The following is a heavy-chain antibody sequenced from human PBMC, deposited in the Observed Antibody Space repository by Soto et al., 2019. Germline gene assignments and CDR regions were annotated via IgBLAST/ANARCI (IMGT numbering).Heavy chain of an antibody. D-gene: IGHD5-12*01. V-gene: IGHV3-73*01. CDR1: GFTFSGSA. J-gene: IGHJ4*02. CDR2: IRSKANSYAT. Sequence: GGSLRLSCAASGFTFSGSAMHWVRQASGKGLEWVGRIRSKANSYATAYAASVKGRFTISRDDSKNTAYLQMNSLKTEDTAVYYCTRPRRDGYNPGPFDYWGQGTLVTVSS. CDR3: TRPRRDGYNPGPFDY.